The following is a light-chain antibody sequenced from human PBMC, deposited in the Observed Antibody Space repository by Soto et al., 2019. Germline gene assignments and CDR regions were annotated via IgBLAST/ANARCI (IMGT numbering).Light chain of an antibody. J-gene: IGLJ2*01. V-gene: IGLV2-14*01. Sequence: QSVLTQPASVSGSPGQSITISCTGTSSDVGGYNYVSWYQQHPGKAPKLMIYEVSDRPSGISNRFVGSKSGNMASLTISGLQSDDEADYFCSSFTSTNTLVFGGGTKLTVL. CDR3: SSFTSTNTLV. CDR1: SSDVGGYNY. CDR2: EVS.